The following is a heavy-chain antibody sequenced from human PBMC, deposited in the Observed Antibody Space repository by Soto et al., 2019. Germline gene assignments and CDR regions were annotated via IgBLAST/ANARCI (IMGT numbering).Heavy chain of an antibody. D-gene: IGHD3-10*01. V-gene: IGHV3-23*01. CDR3: AKGRGGSGSLTPRVDF. Sequence: EVQLLESGGGLXQXGGSLXXXXXXXXXXXXXYAMXXXRQAPGKGLEWVSAISGGGDTTSYADSVKGRFTVSRDGSKNTLYLQMSSLRAEDTALYYCAKGRGGSGSLTPRVDFWGQGTLVTVSS. CDR2: ISGGGDTT. CDR1: XXXXXXYA. J-gene: IGHJ4*02.